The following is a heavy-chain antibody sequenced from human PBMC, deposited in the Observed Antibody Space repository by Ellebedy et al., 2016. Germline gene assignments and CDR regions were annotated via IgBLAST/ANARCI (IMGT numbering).Heavy chain of an antibody. CDR2: IYYSGST. CDR1: GGSISSSSYY. Sequence: SETLSLTXTVSGGSISSSSYYWGWIRQPPGKGLEWIGSIYYSGSTYYNPSLKSRVTISVDTSKNQFSLKLSSVTAADTAVYYCARAGSVAGRDYWGQGTLVTVSS. CDR3: ARAGSVAGRDY. D-gene: IGHD6-19*01. J-gene: IGHJ4*02. V-gene: IGHV4-39*01.